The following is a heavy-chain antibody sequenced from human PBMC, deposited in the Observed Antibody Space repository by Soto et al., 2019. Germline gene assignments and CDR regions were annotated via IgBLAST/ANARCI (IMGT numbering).Heavy chain of an antibody. D-gene: IGHD2-15*01. CDR2: IHYSGST. CDR1: GVSVNIGSYY. Sequence: PSETLSLTCTVPGVSVNIGSYYWSWIRQPPGKGLEWIGCIHYSGSTNYNPSLKSRVTTSVDTSKNQFSLKLSSVTAADTAVYYCARHYAVVLYHFDYWGLGTLVTVSS. J-gene: IGHJ4*02. V-gene: IGHV4-61*01. CDR3: ARHYAVVLYHFDY.